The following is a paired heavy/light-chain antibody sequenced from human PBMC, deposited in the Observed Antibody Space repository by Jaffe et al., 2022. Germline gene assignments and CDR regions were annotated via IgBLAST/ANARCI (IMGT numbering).Heavy chain of an antibody. J-gene: IGHJ4*02. V-gene: IGHV3-64*02. CDR2: ISGSGDYI. D-gene: IGHD3-10*01. CDR3: ARVSGGGYLDY. Sequence: EVQLVESGEDLVQPGGSLKLSCAASGFTFSNYNIQWVRQAPGKGPECVSYISGSGDYILYADSVNGRFTVSRDNSKNTLYLQMGSLRAEDTAVYYCARVSGGGYLDYWGQGTQVTVSS. CDR1: GFTFSNYN.
Light chain of an antibody. Sequence: EIVMTQSPATLSVSPGERATLSCRASQSVGSNLAWYQQKPGQAPRLLIYGASSRATGILARFSGSGSGTEFTLTISSLQSEDFAVYYCQQYHNWPRTFGQGTKVEIK. CDR3: QQYHNWPRT. V-gene: IGKV3-15*01. CDR1: QSVGSN. J-gene: IGKJ1*01. CDR2: GAS.